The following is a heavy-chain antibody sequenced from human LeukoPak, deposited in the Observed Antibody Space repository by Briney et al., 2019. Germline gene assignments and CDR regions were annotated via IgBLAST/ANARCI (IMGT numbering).Heavy chain of an antibody. D-gene: IGHD3-16*01. CDR2: ISYAGNNK. CDR3: ARQESRNYQYEGLDY. V-gene: IGHV3-30*04. CDR1: GFTFSSYA. J-gene: IGHJ4*02. Sequence: GGSLRLSCAASGFTFSSYAMHWVRQAPGKGLEWVAVISYAGNNKYYADSVKGRFTIDRDNSKNTVYLQMSSLRPDDTGIYSCARQESRNYQYEGLDYWGQGNLVTVSS.